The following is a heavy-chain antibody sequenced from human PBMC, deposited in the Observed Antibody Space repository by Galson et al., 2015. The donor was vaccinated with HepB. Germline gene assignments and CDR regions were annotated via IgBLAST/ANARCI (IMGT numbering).Heavy chain of an antibody. D-gene: IGHD3-10*01. Sequence: KVSCKASGYTFTTYSISWVRQAPGQRLEWMGWISTYNGNTNYAQKLQGRVTMTTETSTSTAYMELRSLRSDDTAVYYCARTFYFGSGSYAAFDIWGQGTKVTVSS. CDR3: ARTFYFGSGSYAAFDI. J-gene: IGHJ3*02. CDR1: GYTFTTYS. CDR2: ISTYNGNT. V-gene: IGHV1-18*01.